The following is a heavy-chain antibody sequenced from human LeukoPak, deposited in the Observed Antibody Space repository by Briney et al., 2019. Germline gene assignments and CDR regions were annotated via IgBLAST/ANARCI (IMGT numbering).Heavy chain of an antibody. J-gene: IGHJ4*02. V-gene: IGHV3-30*18. CDR2: ISYDGSNK. D-gene: IGHD5-12*01. CDR3: AKDYHIVATISNFDY. CDR1: GFTFSSYG. Sequence: PGGSLRLSCATSGFTFSSYGMHWVRQAPGKGLEWVAVISYDGSNKYYADSVKGRFTISRDNSKNTLYLQMNSLRAEDTAVYYCAKDYHIVATISNFDYWGQGTLVTVSS.